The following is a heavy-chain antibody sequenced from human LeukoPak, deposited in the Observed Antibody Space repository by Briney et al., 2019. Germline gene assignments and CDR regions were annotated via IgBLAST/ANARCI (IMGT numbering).Heavy chain of an antibody. CDR2: IYYSGST. J-gene: IGHJ4*02. Sequence: SETLSLTCTVSGGSISSYYWSWIRQPPGKGLEWIGYIYYSGSTNYNPSLKSRVTISVDTSKNQFSLKLSSVTAADTAVYYCARSHDSSGYGIDYWGQGTLVTVSS. V-gene: IGHV4-59*01. CDR3: ARSHDSSGYGIDY. D-gene: IGHD3-22*01. CDR1: GGSISSYY.